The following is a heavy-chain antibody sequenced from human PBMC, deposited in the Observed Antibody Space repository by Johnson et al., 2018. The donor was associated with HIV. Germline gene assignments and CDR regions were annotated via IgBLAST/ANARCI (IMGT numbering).Heavy chain of an antibody. CDR2: ISRSGSTI. J-gene: IGHJ3*02. CDR1: GFTFSDYY. Sequence: QVQLVESGGGVVQPGGCLRLSCAASGFTFSDYYMSWIRQAPGKGLEWVSYISRSGSTIYYADSVKGRFTISRDNSKNTLYLQMNSLRAEDTAVYYCAREPHSAGWGAFDSWGQGTMVTVSS. D-gene: IGHD6-25*01. CDR3: AREPHSAGWGAFDS. V-gene: IGHV3-11*04.